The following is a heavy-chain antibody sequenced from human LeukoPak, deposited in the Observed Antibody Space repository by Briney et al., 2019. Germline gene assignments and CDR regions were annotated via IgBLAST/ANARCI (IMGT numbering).Heavy chain of an antibody. Sequence: SETLSLTCAVYGGSFSGYYWSWIRQPPGKGLEWIGEINHSGSTNYNPSLKSRVTISVDTSKNQFSLKLSSVTAADTAVYYCARRQDQDGYNLYYSDYWGQGTLVTVSS. J-gene: IGHJ4*02. CDR1: GGSFSGYY. D-gene: IGHD5-12*01. CDR3: ARRQDQDGYNLYYSDY. V-gene: IGHV4-34*01. CDR2: INHSGST.